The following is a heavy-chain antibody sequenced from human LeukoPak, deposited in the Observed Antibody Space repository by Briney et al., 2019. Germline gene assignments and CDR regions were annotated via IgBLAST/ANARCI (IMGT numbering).Heavy chain of an antibody. V-gene: IGHV4-4*07. CDR1: GGSISSYY. J-gene: IGHJ4*02. CDR3: ARDRQAYSYGYPAFDY. Sequence: SETLSLTCTVSGGSISSYYWSWIRQPAGKGLEWIGRIYTSGSTNYNPSLKSRVTMSVDTSKNQFSLKLSSVTAADTAVYYCARDRQAYSYGYPAFDYWGQGTLVTVSS. D-gene: IGHD5-18*01. CDR2: IYTSGST.